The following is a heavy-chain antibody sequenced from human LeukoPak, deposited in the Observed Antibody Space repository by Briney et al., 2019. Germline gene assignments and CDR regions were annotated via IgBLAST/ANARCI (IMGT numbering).Heavy chain of an antibody. CDR2: IWYDGTNK. Sequence: GGSLRLSCAASGFTFSDYGIHWVRQAPGKGLEWVAVIWYDGTNKYYADSVKGRFTISRDNSKNTLYLQINSLRAEDTAVYYCARERAAARMDVWGKGTTVTVSS. CDR1: GFTFSDYG. J-gene: IGHJ6*04. CDR3: ARERAAARMDV. V-gene: IGHV3-33*01. D-gene: IGHD6-13*01.